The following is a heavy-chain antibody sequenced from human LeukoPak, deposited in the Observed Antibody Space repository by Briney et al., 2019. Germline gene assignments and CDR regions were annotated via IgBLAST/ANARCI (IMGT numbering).Heavy chain of an antibody. J-gene: IGHJ4*02. CDR3: AKGLDIVATITGN. CDR2: VSGSGGST. CDR1: GFTFSSYA. V-gene: IGHV3-23*01. Sequence: PGGSLRLSRAASGFTFSSYAMSWVRQAPGKGLEWVSGVSGSGGSTYYADSVKGRFTISRDNSKNTLYLQMNSLRAEDTAVYYCAKGLDIVATITGNWGQGTLVTVSS. D-gene: IGHD5-12*01.